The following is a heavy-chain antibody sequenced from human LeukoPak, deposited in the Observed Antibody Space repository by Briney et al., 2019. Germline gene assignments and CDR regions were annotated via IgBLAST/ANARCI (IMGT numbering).Heavy chain of an antibody. CDR2: INHSGST. D-gene: IGHD2-2*01. CDR3: ARWPDCSSTSCYAPPEIYGMDV. V-gene: IGHV4-34*01. J-gene: IGHJ6*02. CDR1: GGSFSGYY. Sequence: SETLSITCAVYGGSFSGYYWSWIRQPPGKGLEWIGEINHSGSTNYNPSLKSRVTISVDTSKNQFSLKLSSVTAADTAVYYCARWPDCSSTSCYAPPEIYGMDVWGQGTTVTVSS.